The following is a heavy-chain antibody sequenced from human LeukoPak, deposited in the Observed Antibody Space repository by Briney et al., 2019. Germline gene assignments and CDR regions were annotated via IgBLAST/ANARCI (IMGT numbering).Heavy chain of an antibody. CDR2: ISAYNGNT. Sequence: ASVKVSCKASGYTFTGYYMHWVRQAPGQGLEWMGWISAYNGNTNYAQKLQGRVTMTTDTSTSTAYMELRSLRSDDTAVYYCARGVVVVPAAKNYYYYYYMDVWGKGTTVTVSS. CDR3: ARGVVVVPAAKNYYYYYYMDV. CDR1: GYTFTGYY. V-gene: IGHV1-18*04. J-gene: IGHJ6*03. D-gene: IGHD2-2*01.